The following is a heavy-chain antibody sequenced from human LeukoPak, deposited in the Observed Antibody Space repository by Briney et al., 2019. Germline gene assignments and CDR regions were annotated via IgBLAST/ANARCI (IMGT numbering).Heavy chain of an antibody. J-gene: IGHJ4*02. D-gene: IGHD4-17*01. V-gene: IGHV3-21*01. Sequence: GGSLRLSCAASGFTFSSCAMSWVRQAPGKGLEWVSSISSSSSYIYYADSVKGRFTISRDNSKNTLYLQMNSLRAEDTAVYYCVYGDFVRTVNYFDYWGQGTLVTVSS. CDR2: ISSSSSYI. CDR1: GFTFSSCA. CDR3: VYGDFVRTVNYFDY.